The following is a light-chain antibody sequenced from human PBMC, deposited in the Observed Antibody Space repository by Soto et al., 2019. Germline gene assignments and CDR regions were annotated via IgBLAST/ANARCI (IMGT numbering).Light chain of an antibody. Sequence: QSALTQPASVSGSPGQSITISCTGTSSDVGGYNYVSWYQQHPGKAPKLMIYDVSNRPSGVSNRFSGSKSGNTASLTISGLQAEDAADYYCSSYTSSILFGGGTQRTVL. CDR2: DVS. J-gene: IGLJ2*01. CDR1: SSDVGGYNY. CDR3: SSYTSSIL. V-gene: IGLV2-14*01.